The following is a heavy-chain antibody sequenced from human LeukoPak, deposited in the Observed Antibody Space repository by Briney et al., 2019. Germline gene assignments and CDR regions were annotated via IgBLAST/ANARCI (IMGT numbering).Heavy chain of an antibody. CDR1: GFTFSSYA. D-gene: IGHD6-19*01. CDR2: ISYDGSNK. CDR3: ARVGSSGWWGGRDY. J-gene: IGHJ4*02. Sequence: GGPLRLSCAASGFTFSSYAMHWVRQAPGKGLEWVAVISYDGSNKYYADSVKGRFTISRDNSKNTLYLQMNSLRAEDTAVYYCARVGSSGWWGGRDYWGQGTLVTVSS. V-gene: IGHV3-30*04.